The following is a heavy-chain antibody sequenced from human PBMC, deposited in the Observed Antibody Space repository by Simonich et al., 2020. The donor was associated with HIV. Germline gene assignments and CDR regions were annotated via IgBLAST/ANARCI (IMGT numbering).Heavy chain of an antibody. J-gene: IGHJ4*02. CDR1: GGSFSGYY. D-gene: IGHD2-2*01. CDR3: ARGFYQRLYYFDY. CDR2: INHSGST. V-gene: IGHV4-34*01. Sequence: QVQLQQWGAGLLKPSETLSLTCAGYGGSFSGYYWSCIRPPPGKGLEWIGEINHSGSTNYNPSLKSRVTISVDTSKNQFSLKLSSVTAADTAVYYCARGFYQRLYYFDYWGQGTLVTVSS.